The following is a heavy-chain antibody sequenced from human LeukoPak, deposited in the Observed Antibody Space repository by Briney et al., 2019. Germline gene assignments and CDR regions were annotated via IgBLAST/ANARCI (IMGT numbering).Heavy chain of an antibody. D-gene: IGHD2-2*01. J-gene: IGHJ4*02. CDR2: ISSSSSYI. CDR3: ARALGYCSSTSCYDGSPHFDY. Sequence: GGSLRLSCAASGFTFSDYYMSWIRQAPGKGLEWVSSISSSSSYIYYADSVKGRFTISRDNAKNSLYLQMNSLRAEDTAVYYCARALGYCSSTSCYDGSPHFDYWGQGTLVTVSS. CDR1: GFTFSDYY. V-gene: IGHV3-11*06.